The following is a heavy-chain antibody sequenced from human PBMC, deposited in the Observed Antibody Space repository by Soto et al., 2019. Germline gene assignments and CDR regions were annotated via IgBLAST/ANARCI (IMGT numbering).Heavy chain of an antibody. D-gene: IGHD3-3*02. CDR3: ARGGAFVYWFDP. CDR1: GGSISSGDYY. Sequence: SETLSLTCTVSGGSISSGDYYWSWIRQPPGKGLEWIGYIYYSGSTYYNPSLKGRVTISVDTSKNQFSLKLSSVTAADTAVYYCARGGAFVYWFDPWGQGTLVTVSS. J-gene: IGHJ5*02. CDR2: IYYSGST. V-gene: IGHV4-30-4*01.